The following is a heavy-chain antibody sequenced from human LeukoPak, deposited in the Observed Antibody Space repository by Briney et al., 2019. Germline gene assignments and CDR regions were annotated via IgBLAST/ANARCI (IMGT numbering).Heavy chain of an antibody. CDR2: IYYTGST. J-gene: IGHJ6*02. V-gene: IGHV4-59*08. Sequence: PSETLSLTCIVSGVSISSYYWSWIRQPPGKGLEWIGYIYYTGSTNYNPSLKSRVTISVDTSKNQFSLKLSSVTAADTAVYYCARVSRGYYYGMDVWGQGTTVTVSS. CDR3: ARVSRGYYYGMDV. CDR1: GVSISSYY.